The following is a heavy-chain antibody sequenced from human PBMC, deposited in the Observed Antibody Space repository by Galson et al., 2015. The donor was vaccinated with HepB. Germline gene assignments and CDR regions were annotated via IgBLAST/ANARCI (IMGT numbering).Heavy chain of an antibody. CDR1: GYTLTELS. D-gene: IGHD6-13*01. CDR2: FDPEDGET. Sequence: SVKVSCKVSGYTLTELSMHWVRQAPGKGLEWMGGFDPEDGETIYAQKFQGRVTITEDTSTDTAYMELSSLRSEDTAVYYCATGIAALFHWGQGTLVTVSS. V-gene: IGHV1-24*01. CDR3: ATGIAALFH. J-gene: IGHJ4*02.